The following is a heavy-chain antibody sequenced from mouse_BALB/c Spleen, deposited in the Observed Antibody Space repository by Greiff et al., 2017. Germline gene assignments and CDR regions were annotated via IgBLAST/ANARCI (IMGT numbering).Heavy chain of an antibody. CDR3: AREAYYDGFAY. Sequence: VQGVESGPGLVAPSQSLSITCTVSGFSLTSYGVHWVRQPPGKGLEWLGVIWAGGSTNYNSALMSRLSISKDNSKSQVFLKMNSLQTDDTAMYCCAREAYYDGFAYWGQGTLVTVSA. CDR2: IWAGGST. V-gene: IGHV2-9*02. J-gene: IGHJ3*01. CDR1: GFSLTSYG. D-gene: IGHD2-4*01.